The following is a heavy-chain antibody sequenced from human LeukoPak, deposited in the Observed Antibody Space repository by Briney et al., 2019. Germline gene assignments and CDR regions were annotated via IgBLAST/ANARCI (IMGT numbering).Heavy chain of an antibody. J-gene: IGHJ4*02. D-gene: IGHD5-24*01. CDR1: GFTFSSYG. CDR2: ISYDGSNK. Sequence: QSGGSLRLSCAASGFTFSSYGMHWVRQAPGKGLEWVAVISYDGSNKYYADSVKGRFTISRDNSKNTLYLQMNSLRAEDTAVYYCAKDRDWYYCDYWGREPWSPSPQ. V-gene: IGHV3-30*18. CDR3: AKDRDWYYCDY.